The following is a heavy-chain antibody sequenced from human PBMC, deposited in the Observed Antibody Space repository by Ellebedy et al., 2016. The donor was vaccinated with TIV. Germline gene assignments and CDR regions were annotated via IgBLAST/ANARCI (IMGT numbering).Heavy chain of an antibody. CDR2: INPSGGST. CDR3: ARALGVVPAEGKYYYYMDV. D-gene: IGHD2-2*01. J-gene: IGHJ6*03. V-gene: IGHV1-46*01. Sequence: ASVKVSCXASGYTFTTYYIHWVRQAPGQGLEWMGIINPSGGSTSYAQKFQGRVTITADESTSTAYMELSSLRSEDTAVYYCARALGVVPAEGKYYYYMDVWGKGTTVTVSS. CDR1: GYTFTTYY.